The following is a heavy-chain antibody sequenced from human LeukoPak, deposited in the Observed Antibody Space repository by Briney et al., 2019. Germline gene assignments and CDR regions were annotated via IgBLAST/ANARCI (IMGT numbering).Heavy chain of an antibody. CDR3: ARVRDRGDSWSGSLEVLDI. J-gene: IGHJ3*02. CDR1: GGSISSYY. V-gene: IGHV4-4*07. D-gene: IGHD3-3*01. CDR2: IYTSGST. Sequence: SETLSLTCTVSGGSISSYYWSWIRQPAGKGLEWIGRIYTSGSTNYNPSLKSRVTMSVDTSKNQFSLKLSSVTAADTAVYYCARVRDRGDSWSGSLEVLDIWGQGTMVTVSS.